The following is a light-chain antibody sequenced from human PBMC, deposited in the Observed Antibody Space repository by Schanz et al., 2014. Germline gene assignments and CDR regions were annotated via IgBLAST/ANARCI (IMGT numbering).Light chain of an antibody. CDR2: DVS. Sequence: QSALTQPASVSGSPGQSITISCTGTSSDIGGYNYVSWYQQHPGKAPKVMIFDVSNRPSGVSNRFSGSKSGNTASLTISGLQTEDEADYYCATWDDGLTARVFGGGTKLTVL. V-gene: IGLV2-14*03. J-gene: IGLJ3*02. CDR1: SSDIGGYNY. CDR3: ATWDDGLTARV.